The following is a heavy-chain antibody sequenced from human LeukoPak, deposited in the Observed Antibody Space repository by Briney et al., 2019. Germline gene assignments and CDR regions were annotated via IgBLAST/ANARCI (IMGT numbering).Heavy chain of an antibody. V-gene: IGHV4-59*01. CDR1: GGSLSSYY. CDR2: IYYSGST. D-gene: IGHD6-13*01. CDR3: ARESGSSWYLDY. Sequence: PSETLSLTCTVSGGSLSSYYWSWIRQPPGKGLEWIGYIYYSGSTNYNPSLKSRVTISVDTSKNQFSLKLSSVTAADTAVYYCARESGSSWYLDYWGQGTLVTVSS. J-gene: IGHJ4*02.